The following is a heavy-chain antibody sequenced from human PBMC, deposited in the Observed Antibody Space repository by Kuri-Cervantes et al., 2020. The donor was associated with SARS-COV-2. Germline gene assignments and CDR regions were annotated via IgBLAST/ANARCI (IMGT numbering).Heavy chain of an antibody. J-gene: IGHJ3*02. Sequence: GGSLRLSCAACGFTFSSYDMHWVRQATGKGLEWVSAIGTAGDTYYPGSVKGRFTISRDNSKNTLYLQMNSLRAEDTAVYYCARETTLKVGVAFDIWGQGTMVTVSS. D-gene: IGHD4-11*01. CDR2: IGTAGDT. CDR3: ARETTLKVGVAFDI. V-gene: IGHV3-13*01. CDR1: GFTFSSYD.